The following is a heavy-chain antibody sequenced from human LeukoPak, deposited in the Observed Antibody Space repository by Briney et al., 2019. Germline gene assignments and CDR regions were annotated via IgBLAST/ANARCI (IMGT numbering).Heavy chain of an antibody. CDR3: ARVRAAQWLPES. CDR1: GGSISSGDYY. V-gene: IGHV4-30-4*01. J-gene: IGHJ5*02. Sequence: SETLSLTCTVSGGSISSGDYYWSWIRQPPGKGLEWIGYIYYSGSTYYNPSLKSRVTISVDTSKNQFSLKVNSVTAADTAVYYSARVRAAQWLPESWGQGTLVTVSS. CDR2: IYYSGST. D-gene: IGHD6-19*01.